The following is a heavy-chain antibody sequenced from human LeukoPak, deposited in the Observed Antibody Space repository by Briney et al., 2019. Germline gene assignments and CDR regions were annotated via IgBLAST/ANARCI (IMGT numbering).Heavy chain of an antibody. J-gene: IGHJ6*02. Sequence: ASVKVSSKASAYTFTNYDINWVRQSTGQGLEWMGWMNPNSVNTGYAQKFLGKVTMTRNTSVSTAYMELSSLRSEDTAVYYCARGRWGTSYYGMDVWGQGTTVSVSS. CDR1: AYTFTNYD. D-gene: IGHD1-14*01. CDR3: ARGRWGTSYYGMDV. CDR2: MNPNSVNT. V-gene: IGHV1-8*01.